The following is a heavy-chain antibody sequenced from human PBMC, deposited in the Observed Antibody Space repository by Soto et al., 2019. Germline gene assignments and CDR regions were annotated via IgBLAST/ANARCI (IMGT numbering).Heavy chain of an antibody. D-gene: IGHD3-3*01. Sequence: ETLSLTCTVSGGSISSSRYYWGWIRQPPGKGLEWIGSIYYSGSTYYNPSLKSRVTISVDTSKNQFSLRLSSVTAADAVVYYCARRPAVVRFLEWLPNWFEPWGQGTLVTVFS. J-gene: IGHJ5*02. CDR3: ARRPAVVRFLEWLPNWFEP. V-gene: IGHV4-39*01. CDR1: GGSISSSRYY. CDR2: IYYSGST.